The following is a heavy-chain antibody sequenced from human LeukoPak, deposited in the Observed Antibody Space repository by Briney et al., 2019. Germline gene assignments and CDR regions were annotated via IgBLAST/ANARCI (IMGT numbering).Heavy chain of an antibody. CDR1: GGSFSGYY. D-gene: IGHD2-15*01. J-gene: IGHJ5*02. CDR3: ATAGRYCSGGGCYSRPSGRRFDP. V-gene: IGHV4-34*01. CDR2: INHSGST. Sequence: SETLSLTCAVYGGSFSGYYWSWIRQLPGKGLECIGEINHSGSTNYNPSLKSRVTISVDTAKNQFSLKLSSVTAADTAVYYCATAGRYCSGGGCYSRPSGRRFDPWGQGTLVTVSS.